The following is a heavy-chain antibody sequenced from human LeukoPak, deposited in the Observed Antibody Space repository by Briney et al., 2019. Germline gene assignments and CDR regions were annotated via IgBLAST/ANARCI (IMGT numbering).Heavy chain of an antibody. V-gene: IGHV3-48*04. CDR3: VRDVEI. Sequence: GGSLRLSCAASGFTFSSYSVNWVRQAPGKGLEWVSYISSTSRTIYYADSVKGRFTISRDNAKNSVYLQMSGLTVEDTAVYYCVRDVEIWGQGTLVTVSS. CDR2: ISSTSRTI. D-gene: IGHD5-24*01. J-gene: IGHJ4*02. CDR1: GFTFSSYS.